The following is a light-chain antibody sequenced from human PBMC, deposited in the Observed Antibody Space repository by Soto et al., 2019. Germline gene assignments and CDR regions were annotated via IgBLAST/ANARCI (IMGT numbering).Light chain of an antibody. CDR1: QSVSSN. V-gene: IGKV3-11*01. CDR3: QQRSNWPRT. J-gene: IGKJ1*01. CDR2: DAS. Sequence: EIGSTQSPSTLSVSPGERATLSCRASQSVSSNLAWYQQKPGQAPRLLIYDASNRATGIPARFSGSGSGTDFTLTISSLEPEDFAVYYCQQRSNWPRTFCQGTKVDIK.